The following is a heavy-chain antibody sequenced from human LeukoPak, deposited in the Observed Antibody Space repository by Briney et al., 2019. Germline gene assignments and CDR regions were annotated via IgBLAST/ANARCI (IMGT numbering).Heavy chain of an antibody. Sequence: SVKVSCKASGGTFGSYAISWVRQAPGQGLEWMGGIIPTFGTANYAQKFQGRVTITADKSTSTAYMELSSLRSEDTAVYYCAREGSIAAAGRYFDYWGQGTLVTVSS. V-gene: IGHV1-69*06. J-gene: IGHJ4*02. CDR1: GGTFGSYA. CDR2: IIPTFGTA. CDR3: AREGSIAAAGRYFDY. D-gene: IGHD6-13*01.